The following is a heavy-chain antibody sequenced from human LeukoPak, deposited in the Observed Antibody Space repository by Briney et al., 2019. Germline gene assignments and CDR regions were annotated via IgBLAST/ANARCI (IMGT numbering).Heavy chain of an antibody. J-gene: IGHJ6*02. V-gene: IGHV4-39*01. CDR2: IYYSGST. CDR1: GGSISSSTYF. Sequence: PSETLSLTCTVSGGSISSSTYFWGWIRQPPGKELEWIGSIYYSGSTYYNPSLKSRVTISVDTSKNQFSLKLSSVTAADTAVYYCARLDGSGSYYYYYYAMDVWGQGTTVTVSS. CDR3: ARLDGSGSYYYYYYAMDV. D-gene: IGHD1-26*01.